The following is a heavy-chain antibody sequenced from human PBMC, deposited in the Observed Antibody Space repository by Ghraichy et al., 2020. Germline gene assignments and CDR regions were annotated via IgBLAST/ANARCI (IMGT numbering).Heavy chain of an antibody. Sequence: ASVKVSCKASGYTFTSYYMHWVRQAPGQGLEWMGIINPSGGSTSYAQKFQGRVTMTRDTSTSTVYMELSSLRSEDTAGYYCARDIAVAGNEGLGFDYWGQGTLVTVSS. V-gene: IGHV1-46*01. CDR3: ARDIAVAGNEGLGFDY. J-gene: IGHJ4*02. D-gene: IGHD6-19*01. CDR1: GYTFTSYY. CDR2: INPSGGST.